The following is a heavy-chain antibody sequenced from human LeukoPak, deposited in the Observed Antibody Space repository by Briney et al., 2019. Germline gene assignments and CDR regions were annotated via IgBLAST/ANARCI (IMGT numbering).Heavy chain of an antibody. J-gene: IGHJ5*02. Sequence: GASVTVSCKASGYTFANYGISWVRQAPGQGMEWMGWISAYNSNTNYAQKLQGRVTTTTDTSTNTAYMELRTLRSDDTAVYFCARAWGAAGKEFWFDPWGQGTLVTVSS. V-gene: IGHV1-18*01. CDR1: GYTFANYG. CDR3: ARAWGAAGKEFWFDP. CDR2: ISAYNSNT. D-gene: IGHD6-13*01.